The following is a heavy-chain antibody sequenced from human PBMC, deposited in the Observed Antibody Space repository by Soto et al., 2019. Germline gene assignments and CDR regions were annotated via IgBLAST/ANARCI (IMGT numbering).Heavy chain of an antibody. V-gene: IGHV3-30*18. J-gene: IGHJ4*02. CDR3: AKIRFLEEVYY. D-gene: IGHD3-3*01. CDR1: GFTFSSYG. Sequence: GGSLRLSCAASGFTFSSYGMHWVRQAPGKGLEWVAVISYDGSNKYYADSVKGRFTISRDNSKNTLYLQMNSLRAEDTAVYYCAKIRFLEEVYYWGQGTLVTVSS. CDR2: ISYDGSNK.